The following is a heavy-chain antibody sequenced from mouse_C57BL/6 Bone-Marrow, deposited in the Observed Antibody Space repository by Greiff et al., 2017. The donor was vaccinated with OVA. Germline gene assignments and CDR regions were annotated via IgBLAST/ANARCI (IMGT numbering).Heavy chain of an antibody. CDR1: GFTFSDYG. J-gene: IGHJ2*01. CDR3: AKDYDDYFDY. D-gene: IGHD2-4*01. Sequence: EVMLVESGGGLVKPGGSLKLSCAASGFTFSDYGMHWVRQAPEKGLEWVAYISSGSSTIYYAATVKGRFTISRDNAKNTLFLQMTSLRSEDTAMYYCAKDYDDYFDYWGQGTTLTVSS. V-gene: IGHV5-17*01. CDR2: ISSGSSTI.